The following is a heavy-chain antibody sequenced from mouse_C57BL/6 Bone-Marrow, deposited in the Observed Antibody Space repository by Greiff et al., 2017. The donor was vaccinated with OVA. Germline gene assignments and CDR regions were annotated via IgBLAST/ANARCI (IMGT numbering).Heavy chain of an antibody. CDR3: ARFYYYGSEDYAMDY. Sequence: VQLQQSGPELVKPGASVKLSCKASGYTFTSYDINWVKQRPGRGLEWIGRIDPNSGGTKYNEKFKSKATLTVDKPSSTAYMQLSSLTSEDSAVYYCARFYYYGSEDYAMDYWGQGTSVTVSS. CDR1: GYTFTSYD. V-gene: IGHV1-72*01. CDR2: IDPNSGGT. D-gene: IGHD1-1*01. J-gene: IGHJ4*01.